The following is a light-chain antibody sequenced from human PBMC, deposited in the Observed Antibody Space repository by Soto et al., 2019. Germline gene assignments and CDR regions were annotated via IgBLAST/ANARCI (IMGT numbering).Light chain of an antibody. Sequence: AIRMTQSPSSFSASTGDRVTITCRASQGISSYLAWYQQKPGKAPKLLIYAASTLQSGVPSRFSGSGSGTDFTLTISCLQSEDFATYYCQQYYSYPLTSGHGTKVEI. J-gene: IGKJ1*01. CDR2: AAS. CDR1: QGISSY. CDR3: QQYYSYPLT. V-gene: IGKV1-8*01.